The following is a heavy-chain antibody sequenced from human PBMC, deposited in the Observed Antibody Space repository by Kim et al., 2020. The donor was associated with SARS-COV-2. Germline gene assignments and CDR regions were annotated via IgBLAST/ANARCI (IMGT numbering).Heavy chain of an antibody. V-gene: IGHV3-33*01. D-gene: IGHD6-6*01. CDR1: GFTFSSYG. J-gene: IGHJ4*02. CDR2: IWYDGSNK. CDR3: ARDLEYSSSSGGYDY. Sequence: GGSLRLSCAASGFTFSSYGMHWVRQAPGKGLEWVAVIWYDGSNKYYADSVKGRFTISRDNSKNTLYLQMNSLRAEDTAVYYCARDLEYSSSSGGYDYWGQGTLVTVSS.